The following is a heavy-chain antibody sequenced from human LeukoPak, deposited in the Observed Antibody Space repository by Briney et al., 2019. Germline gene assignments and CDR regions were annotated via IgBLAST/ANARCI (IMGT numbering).Heavy chain of an antibody. Sequence: KPSETLSLTCTVSGGSISSYYWSWIRQPPGKGLEWIGYIYYSGSTNYIPSLKSLVTISVDTSKNQFSLKLISVTAADTAVYYCAKDGDYDSSGYYYVGYWGQGTLVTVSS. J-gene: IGHJ4*02. CDR2: IYYSGST. D-gene: IGHD3-22*01. CDR3: AKDGDYDSSGYYYVGY. CDR1: GGSISSYY. V-gene: IGHV4-59*01.